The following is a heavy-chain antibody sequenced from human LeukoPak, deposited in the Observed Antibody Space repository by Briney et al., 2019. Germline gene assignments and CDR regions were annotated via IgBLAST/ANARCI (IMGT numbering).Heavy chain of an antibody. CDR1: GFTFSSYG. V-gene: IGHV3-30*18. CDR2: ISYDGSNK. Sequence: GGSLRLSCAASGFTFSSYGTHWVRQAPGKGLEWVAVISYDGSNKYYADSVKGRFTISRDNSKNTLYLQMNSLRAEDTAVYYCAKDPNGDYIGAFDFWGQGTMVTVSS. D-gene: IGHD4-17*01. J-gene: IGHJ3*01. CDR3: AKDPNGDYIGAFDF.